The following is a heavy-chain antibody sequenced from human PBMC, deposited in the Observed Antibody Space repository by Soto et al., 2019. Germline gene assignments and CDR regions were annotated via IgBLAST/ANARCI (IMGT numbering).Heavy chain of an antibody. V-gene: IGHV4-59*12. CDR3: ARAGEDDFWSGYCMDV. D-gene: IGHD3-3*01. J-gene: IGHJ6*02. Sequence: SETLSLTCTVSGGSISSYHWSWIRQPPGKGLEWIGYIYYSGSTNYNPSLKSRVTISVDTSKNQFSLKLSSVTAADTAVYYCARAGEDDFWSGYCMDVWGQGTTVT. CDR2: IYYSGST. CDR1: GGSISSYH.